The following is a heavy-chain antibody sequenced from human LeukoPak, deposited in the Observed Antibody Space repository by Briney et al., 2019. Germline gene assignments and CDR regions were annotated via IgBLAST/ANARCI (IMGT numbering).Heavy chain of an antibody. CDR1: GFTFSSYG. CDR3: ARGPNDPAYFDY. V-gene: IGHV3-33*01. J-gene: IGHJ4*02. CDR2: IWYDGSKK. Sequence: GGSLRLSCAASGFTFSSYGMHWVRQAPGKGLEWVALIWYDGSKKYYADSVKGRFTISRDNSKNTLYLQMNSLRAEDTAVYYCARGPNDPAYFDYWGQGTLVTVSS.